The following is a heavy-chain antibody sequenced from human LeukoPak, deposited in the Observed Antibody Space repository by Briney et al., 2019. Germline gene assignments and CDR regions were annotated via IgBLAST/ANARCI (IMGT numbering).Heavy chain of an antibody. CDR3: ATSDNDYDREPNNYFDP. CDR1: GGTFSSYA. D-gene: IGHD5-12*01. Sequence: SSVKVSCKASGGTFSSYAISWVRQAPGQGLEWMGMIIPVFGTTNYAQKFQGRVTITADESTRTVYMELSSLRYEDTAVYYCATSDNDYDREPNNYFDPWGQGTLVIVSS. V-gene: IGHV1-69*15. CDR2: IIPVFGTT. J-gene: IGHJ5*02.